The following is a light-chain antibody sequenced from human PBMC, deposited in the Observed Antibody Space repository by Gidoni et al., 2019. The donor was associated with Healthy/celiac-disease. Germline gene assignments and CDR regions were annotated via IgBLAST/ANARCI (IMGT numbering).Light chain of an antibody. V-gene: IGKV1D-8*01. CDR3: QQYYSFPWT. CDR1: QGISSY. J-gene: IGKJ1*01. CDR2: AAS. Sequence: VIWMTQSPSLLSASTGDRFTIICRRSQGISSYLAWYQQKPGKAPELLIYAASTLQSGVPSRFSGSGAGTDFTLTISCLQSEDFATYYCQQYYSFPWTFXXXSKVEIK.